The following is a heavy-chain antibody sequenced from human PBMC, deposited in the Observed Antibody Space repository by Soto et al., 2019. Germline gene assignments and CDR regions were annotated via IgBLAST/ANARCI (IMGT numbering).Heavy chain of an antibody. CDR2: MYYTGIS. D-gene: IGHD2-2*01. Sequence: LETLSLTCSFSCDSVTNHCLSRIRQSQGKGLEWIGYMYYTGISHYNPSLKSRVTISVDTSKNQFSLKLSSVTAADTAVYYCARRSTSPSSAIFSFDYWGQGTLVTVSS. J-gene: IGHJ4*02. CDR1: CDSVTNHC. CDR3: ARRSTSPSSAIFSFDY. V-gene: IGHV4-59*08.